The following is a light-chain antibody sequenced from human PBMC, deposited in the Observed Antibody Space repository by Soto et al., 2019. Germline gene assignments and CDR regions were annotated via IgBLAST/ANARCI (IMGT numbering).Light chain of an antibody. CDR3: QQLNSFPIP. Sequence: IQLTQSPSSLSASVGDRVTISCRASQGIANFLAWYQQKPGKAPKLLFYGASTLQSGVPSRFSGSGSVTDFTLTISSLQPEDFATYYCQQLNSFPIPFGPGTKVDIK. CDR2: GAS. V-gene: IGKV1-9*01. CDR1: QGIANF. J-gene: IGKJ3*01.